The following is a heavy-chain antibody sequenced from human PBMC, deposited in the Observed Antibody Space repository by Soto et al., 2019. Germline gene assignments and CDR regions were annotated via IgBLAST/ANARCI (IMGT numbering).Heavy chain of an antibody. CDR3: ARDRSSGHYYLFDY. D-gene: IGHD3-22*01. V-gene: IGHV3-33*01. CDR2: IWYDGSEK. CDR1: GFTFISYG. Sequence: LRLSCAASGFTFISYGMHWVRQAPGKGLEWVAVIWYDGSEKYYADSVKGRFTISRDNSKNTLYLQVNSLRAEDTAVYYCARDRSSGHYYLFDYWGQGTLVTVSS. J-gene: IGHJ4*02.